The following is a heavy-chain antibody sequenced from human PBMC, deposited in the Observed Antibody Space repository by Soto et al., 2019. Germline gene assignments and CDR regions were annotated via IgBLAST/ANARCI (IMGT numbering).Heavy chain of an antibody. CDR1: GGTFSSYA. J-gene: IGHJ4*02. V-gene: IGHV1-69*12. CDR2: IIPIFGTP. D-gene: IGHD3-22*01. CDR3: ASFYDSNWDHTW. Sequence: QVQLVQSGAEVEKPGSSVKVSCKSSGGTFSSYAISWVRQAPGQGLEWMGGIIPIFGTPNYAQRFQGRVTITADESMITAYMELSSLRSEDTAIYYCASFYDSNWDHTWWGQGTLVTVSS.